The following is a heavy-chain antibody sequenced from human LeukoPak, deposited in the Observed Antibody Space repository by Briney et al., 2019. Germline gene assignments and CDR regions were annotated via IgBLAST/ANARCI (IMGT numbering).Heavy chain of an antibody. CDR2: IYYSGNT. Sequence: SQTLSLTCTVSGGSISSGDYYWNWIRQPPGKGLEWIGYIYYSGNTYYNPSLESRITISIDTSKNQFSLKLSSVTAADTAVYYCAREGYDSSGYYLDAFDIWGQGTMVTVSS. CDR1: GGSISSGDYY. CDR3: AREGYDSSGYYLDAFDI. J-gene: IGHJ3*02. V-gene: IGHV4-30-4*01. D-gene: IGHD3-22*01.